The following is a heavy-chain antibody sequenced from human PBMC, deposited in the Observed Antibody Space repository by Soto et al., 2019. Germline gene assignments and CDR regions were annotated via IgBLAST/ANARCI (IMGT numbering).Heavy chain of an antibody. J-gene: IGHJ5*02. Sequence: SSGGYYWSWIRQHPGKGLEWVSGISWNSGSIGYADSVKGRFTISRDNAKNSLYLQMNSLRAEDTALYYCAKGRLVPVTTQWFDPWGQGTLVTVSS. CDR2: ISWNSGSI. D-gene: IGHD4-4*01. CDR1: SSGGYY. V-gene: IGHV3-9*01. CDR3: AKGRLVPVTTQWFDP.